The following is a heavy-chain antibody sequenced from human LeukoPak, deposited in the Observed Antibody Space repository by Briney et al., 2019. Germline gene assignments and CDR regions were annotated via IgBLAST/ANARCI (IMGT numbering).Heavy chain of an antibody. Sequence: HPGGSLRLSCAASGFTVSSNYMSWVRQAPGKGLEWVPVIYSGGSTYYADSVKGRFTISRDNSKNTLYLQMNSLRAEDTAVYYCARASRPAAAGWAFDYWGQGTLVTVSS. CDR1: GFTVSSNY. V-gene: IGHV3-66*01. J-gene: IGHJ4*02. CDR3: ARASRPAAAGWAFDY. D-gene: IGHD6-13*01. CDR2: IYSGGST.